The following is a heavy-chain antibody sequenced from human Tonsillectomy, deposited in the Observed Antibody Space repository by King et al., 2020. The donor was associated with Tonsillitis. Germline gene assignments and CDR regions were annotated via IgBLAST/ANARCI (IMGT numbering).Heavy chain of an antibody. J-gene: IGHJ4*02. CDR1: GYSFTTYW. V-gene: IGHV5-51*01. Sequence: VQLVESGVEVKKPGESLKISCKASGYSFTTYWIGWVRQMPGKGLEWMGIIYPGDSDTRYSPSFQGQVTISADKSINTAYLQWSNLKASDTAMYYCARGAVMGSTKNYLDYWGQGTLVTVSS. D-gene: IGHD1-26*01. CDR3: ARGAVMGSTKNYLDY. CDR2: IYPGDSDT.